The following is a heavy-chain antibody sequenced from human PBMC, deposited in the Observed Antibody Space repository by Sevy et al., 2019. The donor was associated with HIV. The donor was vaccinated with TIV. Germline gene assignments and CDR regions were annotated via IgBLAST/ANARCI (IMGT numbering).Heavy chain of an antibody. CDR1: GSTVSSTY. CDR2: IYSGGST. D-gene: IGHD2-15*01. Sequence: GGSLRLSCAASGSTVSSTYWSWVRQAPGKGLEWVSVIYSGGSTNYADSVKGRFTISRDNSKNTLYLQRNSLRAEDTAVYYCARGYCSGGSCYGAFDIWGQGTMVTVSS. CDR3: ARGYCSGGSCYGAFDI. J-gene: IGHJ3*02. V-gene: IGHV3-53*01.